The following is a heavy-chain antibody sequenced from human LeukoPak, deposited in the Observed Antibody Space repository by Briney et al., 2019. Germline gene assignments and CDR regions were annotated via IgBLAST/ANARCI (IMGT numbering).Heavy chain of an antibody. J-gene: IGHJ5*02. CDR2: IYHSGST. CDR1: GGSISSGYY. CDR3: ARAIKTGTSGNRFLDP. V-gene: IGHV4-38-2*02. D-gene: IGHD1-7*01. Sequence: SETLSLTCTVSGGSISSGYYWGWIRQPPGKGLEWIGSIYHSGSTYYNPSLKSRVTISVDTSKNQFSLKLSSVTAADTAVYYCARAIKTGTSGNRFLDPWGQGTLVTVSS.